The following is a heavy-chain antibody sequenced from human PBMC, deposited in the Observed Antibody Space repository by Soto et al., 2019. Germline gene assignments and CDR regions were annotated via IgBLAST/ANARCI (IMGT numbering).Heavy chain of an antibody. D-gene: IGHD3-22*01. CDR1: GFSFSRHS. CDR3: ARKKYYADSGYYDY. J-gene: IGHJ4*02. CDR2: ISPTSEYI. V-gene: IGHV3-21*01. Sequence: EVQLVESGGGLVQPGGSLRLSCAASGFSFSRHSMNWVRQAPGKGLEWVSSISPTSEYIYHADSVKGRFTISRDNAKNSLYLQMDSLRADDTAVYYCARKKYYADSGYYDYLGQGALVTVSS.